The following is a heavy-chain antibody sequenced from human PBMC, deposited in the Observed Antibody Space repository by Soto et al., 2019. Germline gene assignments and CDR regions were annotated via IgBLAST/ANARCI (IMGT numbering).Heavy chain of an antibody. J-gene: IGHJ5*02. D-gene: IGHD3-10*02. V-gene: IGHV3-53*01. CDR3: VRDGQQLFGENWFDP. CDR1: GFSVSSNY. CDR2: FYTDGSR. Sequence: PGGSLRLSCAASGFSVSSNYMSWVRQAPGKGLEWVSVFYTDGSRYYADSVKGRCTMSRDTSKNTLNLQMNSLRAEDTAVYYCVRDGQQLFGENWFDPWGQGTLVTVSS.